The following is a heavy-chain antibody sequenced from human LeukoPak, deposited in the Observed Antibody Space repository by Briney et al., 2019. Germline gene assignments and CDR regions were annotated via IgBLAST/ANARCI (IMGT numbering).Heavy chain of an antibody. Sequence: SVKVSCKASGGTFSSYAISWVRQAPGQGLEWMGGIIPIFGTANYAQKFQGRVTITADESTSTAYMELRSLRSEDTAVYYCARANWNGGFYYYYYYMDVWGKGTTVTISS. V-gene: IGHV1-69*13. CDR3: ARANWNGGFYYYYYYMDV. CDR2: IIPIFGTA. D-gene: IGHD1-20*01. CDR1: GGTFSSYA. J-gene: IGHJ6*03.